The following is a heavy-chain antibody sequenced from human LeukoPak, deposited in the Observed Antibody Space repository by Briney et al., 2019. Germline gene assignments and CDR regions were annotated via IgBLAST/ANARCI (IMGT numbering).Heavy chain of an antibody. CDR3: ARDNYIVVVPAWVRYYGMDV. CDR1: GFTFSSYG. CDR2: IWYDGSNK. D-gene: IGHD2-2*01. J-gene: IGHJ6*02. Sequence: GGSLRLSCAASGFTFSSYGMHWVRQAPGKGLEWVAVIWYDGSNKYYADSVKGRFTISRDNSKNTLYLQMNSLRAEDTAVYYCARDNYIVVVPAWVRYYGMDVWGQGTTVTVSS. V-gene: IGHV3-33*01.